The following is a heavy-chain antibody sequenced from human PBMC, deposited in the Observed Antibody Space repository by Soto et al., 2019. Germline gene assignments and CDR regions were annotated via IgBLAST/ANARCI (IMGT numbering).Heavy chain of an antibody. CDR1: GGSFSGYY. J-gene: IGHJ4*02. V-gene: IGHV4-34*01. CDR3: AREADYDILSYYGY. Sequence: SETLSLTCAVYGGSFSGYYWSWIRQPPGKGLEWIGEINHSGSTNYNPSLKSRVTISVDTSKNQFSLKLSSVTAADTAVYYCAREADYDILSYYGYWGQGTLVTVSS. CDR2: INHSGST. D-gene: IGHD3-9*01.